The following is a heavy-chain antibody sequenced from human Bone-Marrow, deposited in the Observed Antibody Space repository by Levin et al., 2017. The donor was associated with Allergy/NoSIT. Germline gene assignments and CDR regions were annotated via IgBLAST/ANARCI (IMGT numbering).Heavy chain of an antibody. CDR1: GGSLSSYY. V-gene: IGHV4-59*08. CDR3: ARQKFCSSAICYTRDYYYAMDV. J-gene: IGHJ6*02. Sequence: TSSETLSLTCAVSGGSLSSYYWSWVRQPPGKGLEWIGYIYYSGNAIYNPSLKSRVTISVDTSKNQFSLKLRFVTAADTAVYYCARQKFCSSAICYTRDYYYAMDVWGQGTTVTVSS. CDR2: IYYSGNA. D-gene: IGHD2-2*02.